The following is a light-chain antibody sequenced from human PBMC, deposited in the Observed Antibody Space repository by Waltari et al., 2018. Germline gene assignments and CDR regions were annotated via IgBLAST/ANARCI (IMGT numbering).Light chain of an antibody. J-gene: IGKJ5*01. CDR2: DAS. CDR1: QSVGSS. Sequence: EIVLTQSPVTLSLAPGERATLSCWASQSVGSSLAWYQQKPGQAPRLLMYDASRRAPGVPARFNGSGSGTDFTLTIISLQSEDSAVYYCQQRSNWPPITFGQGTRLEIK. CDR3: QQRSNWPPIT. V-gene: IGKV3-11*01.